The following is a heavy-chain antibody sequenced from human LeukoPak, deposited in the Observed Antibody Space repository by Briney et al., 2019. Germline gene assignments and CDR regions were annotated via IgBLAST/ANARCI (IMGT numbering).Heavy chain of an antibody. CDR3: AKEGSSWQLDFGFDP. V-gene: IGHV3-53*01. D-gene: IGHD6-13*01. J-gene: IGHJ5*02. Sequence: GGSLRLSCAASGFTVSSNYMSWVRQAPGKGLEWVSVIFSGGSTYYADSVKGRFTISRDNSKNTLYLQMNSLRAEDTAVYYCAKEGSSWQLDFGFDPWGQGTLVTVSS. CDR2: IFSGGST. CDR1: GFTVSSNY.